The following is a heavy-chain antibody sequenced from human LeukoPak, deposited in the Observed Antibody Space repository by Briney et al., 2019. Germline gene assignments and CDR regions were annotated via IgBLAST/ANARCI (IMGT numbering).Heavy chain of an antibody. J-gene: IGHJ4*02. V-gene: IGHV4-4*02. D-gene: IGHD5-18*01. CDR1: GGSISNSNW. CDR2: IYHSGST. Sequence: SGTLSLTCAVSGGSISNSNWWNWVRQPPGKGLEWIGEIYHSGSTNYNPSLRSRVTISVDRSKNQFALKLTSVTAADTAVCYCARGQGSYGDYWGPGTLVIVSS. CDR3: ARGQGSYGDY.